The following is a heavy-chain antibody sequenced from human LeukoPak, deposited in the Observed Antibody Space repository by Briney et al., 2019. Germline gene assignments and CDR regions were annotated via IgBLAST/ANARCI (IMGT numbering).Heavy chain of an antibody. CDR2: IIPIFGTA. Sequence: SVKVSCKASGGTFSSYAISWVRQAPGQGLEWMGGIIPIFGTANYAQKFQGRVTITADESTSTAYMELSSLTPEDTAVYYCANWAGTPAGYFSGPLDYWGQGTLVTVSS. D-gene: IGHD6-19*01. V-gene: IGHV1-69*01. CDR1: GGTFSSYA. CDR3: ANWAGTPAGYFSGPLDY. J-gene: IGHJ4*02.